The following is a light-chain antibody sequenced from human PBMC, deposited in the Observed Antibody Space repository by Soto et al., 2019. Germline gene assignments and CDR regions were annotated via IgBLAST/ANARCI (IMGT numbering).Light chain of an antibody. V-gene: IGLV2-14*01. Sequence: QSVLTQPASVSGSPGQSITISCTGTSSDVGGYKYVSWYQQRPGTAPKLMIYNVTNRPPGVSDCGSGSKSGNPASLTISGLQAEGEAYYYCSSYTTTATLIFGGGTKLTVL. CDR3: SSYTTTATLI. CDR2: NVT. CDR1: SSDVGGYKY. J-gene: IGLJ2*01.